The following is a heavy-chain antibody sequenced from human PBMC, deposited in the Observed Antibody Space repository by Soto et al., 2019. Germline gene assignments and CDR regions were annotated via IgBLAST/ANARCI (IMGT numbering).Heavy chain of an antibody. Sequence: PRESLKISCKASGYRFTSYWIAWVRQMPGQGLEWMGIIYAGDSETAYSPSFEGQVTISVDKSLSTAYLQWSSLKAWDTAMYYCARSAGVDAARKWLYDTFDMFGQGTMVTVSS. V-gene: IGHV5-51*01. CDR3: ARSAGVDAARKWLYDTFDM. CDR2: IYAGDSET. J-gene: IGHJ3*02. CDR1: GYRFTSYW. D-gene: IGHD3-22*01.